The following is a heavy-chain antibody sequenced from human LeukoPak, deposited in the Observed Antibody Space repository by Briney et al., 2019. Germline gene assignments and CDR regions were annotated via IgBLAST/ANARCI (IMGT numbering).Heavy chain of an antibody. V-gene: IGHV3-48*03. CDR1: GFIFSTYE. CDR2: ISNSGSPI. Sequence: LSGGSLRLSCAASGFIFSTYEMAWVRQAPGKGLEWLSYISNSGSPIRYADSVKGRFTTSRDNAENSVYLQMNSLRAEDTAVYYCACGPQYTGSFPFWGQGTLVTVSS. D-gene: IGHD1-26*01. J-gene: IGHJ4*02. CDR3: ACGPQYTGSFPF.